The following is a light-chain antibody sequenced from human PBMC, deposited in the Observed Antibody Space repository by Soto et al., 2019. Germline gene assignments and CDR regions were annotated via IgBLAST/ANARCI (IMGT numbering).Light chain of an antibody. Sequence: QSVLTQPPSASGTPGQRVTISCSGSSSNVGSNTVNWYQQLPGTAPTLIIYSNNQRPSGVPDRFSGSKSGTSASLAVNGLQSEDEADYYCAAWDDSLNGPLFGGGTKLTVL. J-gene: IGLJ3*02. V-gene: IGLV1-44*01. CDR3: AAWDDSLNGPL. CDR2: SNN. CDR1: SSNVGSNT.